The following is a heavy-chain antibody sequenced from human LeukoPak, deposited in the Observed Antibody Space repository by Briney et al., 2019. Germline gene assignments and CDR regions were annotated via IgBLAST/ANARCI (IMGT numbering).Heavy chain of an antibody. Sequence: PGGSLRLSCAASGFTFSSYSMNWVRQAPGKGLEWVSSISSSSYIYYADSVKGRFTISRDNAKNSLYLQMNSLRAEDTAVYYCARVIAGKTPQDYWGQGTLVTVSS. V-gene: IGHV3-21*01. CDR1: GFTFSSYS. D-gene: IGHD6-13*01. CDR2: ISSSSYI. J-gene: IGHJ4*02. CDR3: ARVIAGKTPQDY.